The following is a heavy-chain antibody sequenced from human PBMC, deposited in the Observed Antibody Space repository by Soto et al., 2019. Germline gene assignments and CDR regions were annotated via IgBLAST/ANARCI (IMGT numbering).Heavy chain of an antibody. D-gene: IGHD3-22*01. Sequence: CAASGFTFSSYAMSWVRQAPGKGLEWVSAISGSGGSTYYADSVKGRFTISRDNSKNTLYLQMNSLRAEDTAVYYCAKERGFSGMIEPREFDYWGQGTLVTVSS. CDR1: GFTFSSYA. CDR2: ISGSGGST. CDR3: AKERGFSGMIEPREFDY. J-gene: IGHJ4*02. V-gene: IGHV3-23*01.